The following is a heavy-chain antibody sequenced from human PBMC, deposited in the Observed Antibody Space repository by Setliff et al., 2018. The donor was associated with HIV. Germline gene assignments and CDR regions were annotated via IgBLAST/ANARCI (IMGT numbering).Heavy chain of an antibody. CDR3: ARVGRMATIGPSFDY. J-gene: IGHJ4*02. Sequence: ASVKVSCKASGYTFTSYAMHWVRQAPGQRLEWMGWINAGNGDTKYSQKFQGRVTITRDTSASTAYMELSSLRSEDTAVYYCARVGRMATIGPSFDYWGQGTLVTVSS. D-gene: IGHD5-12*01. CDR2: INAGNGDT. CDR1: GYTFTSYA. V-gene: IGHV1-3*01.